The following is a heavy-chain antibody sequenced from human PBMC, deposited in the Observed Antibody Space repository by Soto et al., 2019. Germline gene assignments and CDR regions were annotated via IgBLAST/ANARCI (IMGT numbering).Heavy chain of an antibody. CDR2: IYYSGST. Sequence: SETLYLTCTVSGGSISSYYWSWIRQPPGKGLEWIGYIYYSGSTNYNPSLKSRVTISVDTSKNQFSLKLSSVTAADTAVYYCARDGCSGGSCYFRFGWFDSWGQGTLVTVSS. J-gene: IGHJ5*01. V-gene: IGHV4-59*01. CDR3: ARDGCSGGSCYFRFGWFDS. CDR1: GGSISSYY. D-gene: IGHD2-15*01.